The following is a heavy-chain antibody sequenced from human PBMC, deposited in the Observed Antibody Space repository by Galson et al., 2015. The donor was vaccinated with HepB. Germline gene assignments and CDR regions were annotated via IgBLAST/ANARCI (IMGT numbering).Heavy chain of an antibody. CDR3: ARSPERYYYGSGSYYSDY. CDR1: GGTFSSYA. Sequence: SVKVSCKASGGTFSSYAISWVRQAPGQGLEWMGRIIPILGIANYAQKFQGRVTITADKSTSTAYMELSSLRSEDTAVYYCARSPERYYYGSGSYYSDYWGQGTLVTVSS. D-gene: IGHD3-10*01. J-gene: IGHJ4*02. V-gene: IGHV1-69*04. CDR2: IIPILGIA.